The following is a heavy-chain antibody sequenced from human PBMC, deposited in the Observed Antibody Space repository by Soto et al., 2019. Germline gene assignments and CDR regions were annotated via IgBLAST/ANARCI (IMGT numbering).Heavy chain of an antibody. CDR3: ARRGIVVVPAAEAEDAFDI. J-gene: IGHJ3*02. Sequence: GESLKISCKGSGYSFTSYWIGWVRQMPGKGLEWMGIIYPGDSDTRYSPSFQGQVTISADKSISTAYLQWSSLKASDTAMYYCARRGIVVVPAAEAEDAFDIWGQGTMVTVSS. D-gene: IGHD2-2*01. V-gene: IGHV5-51*01. CDR2: IYPGDSDT. CDR1: GYSFTSYW.